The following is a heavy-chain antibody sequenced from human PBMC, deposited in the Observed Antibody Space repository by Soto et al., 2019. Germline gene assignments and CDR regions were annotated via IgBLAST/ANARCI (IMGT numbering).Heavy chain of an antibody. V-gene: IGHV2-26*01. D-gene: IGHD6-6*01. J-gene: IGHJ4*02. CDR1: GFSLSNARMG. CDR2: IFSNDEK. Sequence: QVTLKESGPVLVKPTETLTLTCIVSGFSLSNARMGVSWIRQPPGKALEWLAHIFSNDEKSYSTALKSRLTVSKDTSKSQVVLTMTNMDPVDTATYYCARILRIAARPIFDYWGQGTLVTVSS. CDR3: ARILRIAARPIFDY.